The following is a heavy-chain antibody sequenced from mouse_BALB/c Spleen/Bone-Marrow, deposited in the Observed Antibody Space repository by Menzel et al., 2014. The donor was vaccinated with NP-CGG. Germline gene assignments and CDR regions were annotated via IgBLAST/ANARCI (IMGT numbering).Heavy chain of an antibody. CDR1: GFTFSSFG. D-gene: IGHD2-14*01. CDR2: ISSGSSTI. Sequence: EVQRVESGGGLVQPGGSRKLSSAASGFTFSSFGMHWVRQAPEKGLEWVAYISSGSSTIYYTDTVKGRFTISRDNPKNTLFLQMTSLRAEDTAMYYCARWRYGYAMDYWGQGTSVTVSS. CDR3: ARWRYGYAMDY. J-gene: IGHJ4*01. V-gene: IGHV5-17*02.